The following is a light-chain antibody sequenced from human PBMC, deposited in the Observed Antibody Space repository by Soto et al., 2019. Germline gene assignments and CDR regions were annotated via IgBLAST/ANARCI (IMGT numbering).Light chain of an antibody. Sequence: EIVMTQSPATLSVSPGDGATLSCRASQSVDSNLAWYQQKTGQTPRILMYGASTRHTGIPARFSGSGSGTEFTLTIIGLQSEDSEVYYCQQYNDWPLTFGGGTKVDIK. J-gene: IGKJ4*01. V-gene: IGKV3D-15*01. CDR3: QQYNDWPLT. CDR2: GAS. CDR1: QSVDSN.